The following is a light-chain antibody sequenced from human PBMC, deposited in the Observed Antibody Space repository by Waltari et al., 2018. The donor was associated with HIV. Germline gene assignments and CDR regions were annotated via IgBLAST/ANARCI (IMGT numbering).Light chain of an antibody. CDR3: QQYNNWPPYT. CDR1: QSVSSN. CDR2: GAS. Sequence: ELLMTQSPATLSVSPGERATFSCSASQSVSSNLAWYQQKPGQAPRLLIYGASTRATGIPARFSGSGSGTEFTLTISSLQSEDFAVYYCQQYNNWPPYTFGQGTKLEIK. V-gene: IGKV3-15*01. J-gene: IGKJ2*01.